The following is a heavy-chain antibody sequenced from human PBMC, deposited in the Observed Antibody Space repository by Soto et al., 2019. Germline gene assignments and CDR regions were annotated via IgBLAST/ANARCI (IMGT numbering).Heavy chain of an antibody. CDR2: VTASGGGT. Sequence: GGSLRLSCAASGFIFNNYAMTWVRQAPGKGLEWVSTVTASGGGTFYANSVKGRFTISRDNSRNTLHLQMSSLRVEDTALYYCAKALVPALTAKFGYWGQGTMVTVSS. J-gene: IGHJ4*02. CDR1: GFIFNNYA. CDR3: AKALVPALTAKFGY. D-gene: IGHD5-18*01. V-gene: IGHV3-23*01.